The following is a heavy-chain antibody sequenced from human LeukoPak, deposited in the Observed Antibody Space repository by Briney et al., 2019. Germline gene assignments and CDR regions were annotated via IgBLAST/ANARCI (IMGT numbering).Heavy chain of an antibody. J-gene: IGHJ4*02. Sequence: PSETQSLTCAVSGGSISSSNWWSWVRRPPGKGLEWIGEIYHSGSTNYNPSLKSRVTISVDKSKNQFSLKLSSVTAADTAVYYCARGGDSGYGSGVGDYWGQGTLVTVSS. CDR2: IYHSGST. D-gene: IGHD3-10*01. CDR1: GGSISSSNW. V-gene: IGHV4-4*02. CDR3: ARGGDSGYGSGVGDY.